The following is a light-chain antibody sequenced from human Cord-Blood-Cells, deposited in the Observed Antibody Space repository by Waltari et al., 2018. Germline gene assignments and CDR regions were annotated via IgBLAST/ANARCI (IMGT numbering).Light chain of an antibody. CDR1: GSDVGFYNY. Sequence: QSTLSQPAPVAGSPGQVTTISCTGTGSDVGFYNYVSWYQQHPGEAPNLMIYDVTNRPSGVENRFSGAKSCKTASLTISGLQAEEEADYYCSSYTSSSTLWVFGGGTKLTVL. J-gene: IGLJ3*02. CDR3: SSYTSSSTLWV. V-gene: IGLV2-14*01. CDR2: DVT.